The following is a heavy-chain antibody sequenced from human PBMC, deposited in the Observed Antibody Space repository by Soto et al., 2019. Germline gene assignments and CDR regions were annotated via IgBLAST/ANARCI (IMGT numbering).Heavy chain of an antibody. J-gene: IGHJ4*02. D-gene: IGHD1-26*01. Sequence: SKTLSLTCTVSGGSISSYYWSWIRQPPGKGLEWIGYIYYSGSTNYNPSLKSRVTISVDTSKNQFSLKLSSVTAADTAVYYCAGSIVGATNFDYWGQGTLVTVSS. CDR1: GGSISSYY. V-gene: IGHV4-59*01. CDR3: AGSIVGATNFDY. CDR2: IYYSGST.